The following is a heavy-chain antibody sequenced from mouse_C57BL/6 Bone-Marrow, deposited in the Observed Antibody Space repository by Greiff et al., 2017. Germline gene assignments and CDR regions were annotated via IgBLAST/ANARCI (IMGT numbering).Heavy chain of an antibody. J-gene: IGHJ2*01. V-gene: IGHV14-4*01. CDR3: TTWGPYGSNHYFDY. CDR2: IDPENGDT. CDR1: GFNIKDDY. Sequence: EVQLQQSGAELVRPGASVKLSCTASGFNIKDDYMHWVKQRPEQGLEWIGWIDPENGDTEYASKFQGKATITADTSSNTAYLQLSSLTSEDTAVYYCTTWGPYGSNHYFDYWGQGTTLTVSS. D-gene: IGHD1-1*01.